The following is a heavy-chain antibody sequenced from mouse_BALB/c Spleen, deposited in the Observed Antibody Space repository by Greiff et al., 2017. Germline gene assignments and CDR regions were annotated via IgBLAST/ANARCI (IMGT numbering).Heavy chain of an antibody. Sequence: VQLQQSGTVLARPGASVKMSCKASGYTFTSYWMHWVKQRPGQGLLWIGAIYPGNSDTSYNQKFKGKAKLTAVTSTSTAYMELSSLTNEDSAVYYCARSGDPVYAMDYWGQGTSVTVSS. CDR2: IYPGNSDT. CDR1: GYTFTSYW. CDR3: ARSGDPVYAMDY. J-gene: IGHJ4*01. V-gene: IGHV1-5*01. D-gene: IGHD3-2*02.